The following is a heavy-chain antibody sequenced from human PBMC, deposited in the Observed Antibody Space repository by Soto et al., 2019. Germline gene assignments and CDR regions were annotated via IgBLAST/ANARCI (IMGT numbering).Heavy chain of an antibody. J-gene: IGHJ1*01. V-gene: IGHV3-23*01. CDR3: ATEALSLITVVVPTFGY. Sequence: GGSLRLSCAASGFTFSTYALSWVRQAPGKGLEWASAISANGQGIYYADSVRGRFTISRDSSKNTIFLHMDSLRAEDTAVYYCATEALSLITVVVPTFGYWGQGMLVTVSS. D-gene: IGHD4-4*01. CDR1: GFTFSTYA. CDR2: ISANGQGI.